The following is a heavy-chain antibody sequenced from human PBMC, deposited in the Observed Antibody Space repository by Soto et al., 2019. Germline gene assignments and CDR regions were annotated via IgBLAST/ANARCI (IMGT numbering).Heavy chain of an antibody. V-gene: IGHV3-23*01. D-gene: IGHD2-15*01. CDR3: AKDLMVVAATLFPSGEYFQH. CDR2: ISGSGGST. J-gene: IGHJ1*01. Sequence: GGSLRLSCAASGFTFSSYAMSWVRQAPGKGLEWVSAISGSGGSTYYADSVKGRFTISRDNSKNTLYLQMNSLRAEDTAVYYCAKDLMVVAATLFPSGEYFQHWGQGTLVTVSS. CDR1: GFTFSSYA.